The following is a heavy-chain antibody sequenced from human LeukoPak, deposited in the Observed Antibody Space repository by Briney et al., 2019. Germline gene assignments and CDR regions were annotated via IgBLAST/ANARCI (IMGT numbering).Heavy chain of an antibody. CDR1: GFAFSSYG. Sequence: GGSLRLSCAASGFAFSSYGVHWVRQAPGKGLEWVAVISYDGSNKYYADSVKGRFTISRDNSKNTLYLQMNSLRAEDTAVYYCARDRKWFGEGWFDPWGQGTLVTVSS. CDR3: ARDRKWFGEGWFDP. V-gene: IGHV3-30*03. J-gene: IGHJ5*02. D-gene: IGHD3-10*01. CDR2: ISYDGSNK.